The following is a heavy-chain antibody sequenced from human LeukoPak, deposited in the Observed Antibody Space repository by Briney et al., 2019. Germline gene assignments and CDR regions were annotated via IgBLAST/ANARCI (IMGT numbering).Heavy chain of an antibody. CDR2: ISSSSSYI. V-gene: IGHV3-21*01. J-gene: IGHJ4*02. CDR3: ARVPLYAAVAEGDYFDY. CDR1: GFTFSSYS. D-gene: IGHD6-19*01. Sequence: GGPLRLSCAASGFTFSSYSMNWVRQAPGKGLEWVSSISSSSSYIYYADSVKGRFTISRDNAKNSLYLQMNSLRAEDTAVYYCARVPLYAAVAEGDYFDYWGQGTLVTVSS.